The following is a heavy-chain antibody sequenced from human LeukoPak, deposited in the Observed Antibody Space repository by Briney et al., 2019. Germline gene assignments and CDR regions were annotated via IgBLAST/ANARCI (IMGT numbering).Heavy chain of an antibody. D-gene: IGHD1/OR15-1a*01. V-gene: IGHV6-1*01. CDR1: VDSVSSDSTT. Sequence: SQTLSLTCAISVDSVSSDSTTWNWIRQSPSKGLEWLGRTYYGSKWYYDYALSVKSRISINQDTSEHKLSLHLHSVAHADTAVYYCARVTVTGTFDSWGQGTLVTVSS. J-gene: IGHJ4*02. CDR2: TYYGSKWYY. CDR3: ARVTVTGTFDS.